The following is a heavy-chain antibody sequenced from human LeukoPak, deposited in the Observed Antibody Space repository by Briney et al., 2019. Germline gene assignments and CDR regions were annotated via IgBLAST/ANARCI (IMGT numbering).Heavy chain of an antibody. V-gene: IGHV3-53*01. Sequence: PGGSLRLSCAASGFTVSSNYMSWVRQAPGKGLEWVSVIYSGGSTYYADSVKGRFTISRDNAKNSLYLQMNSLRAEDTAVYYCARAPEWWTMVRALNDYWGQGTLVTVSS. D-gene: IGHD3-10*01. J-gene: IGHJ4*02. CDR1: GFTVSSNY. CDR3: ARAPEWWTMVRALNDY. CDR2: IYSGGST.